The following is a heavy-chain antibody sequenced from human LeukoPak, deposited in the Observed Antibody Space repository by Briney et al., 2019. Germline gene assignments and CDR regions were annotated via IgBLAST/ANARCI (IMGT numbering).Heavy chain of an antibody. D-gene: IGHD3-10*01. J-gene: IGHJ4*02. CDR2: IYYSGST. CDR1: GGSISSGDYY. CDR3: ARAEAPLWFGEFQGGYFDY. V-gene: IGHV4-30-4*01. Sequence: SQTLSLTCTVSGGSISSGDYYWSWIRQPPGKGLEWIGYIYYSGSTYYNPSLKSRVTISIDTSKNQFSLKLSSVTAADTAVYDCARAEAPLWFGEFQGGYFDYRGQGNLVTVSS.